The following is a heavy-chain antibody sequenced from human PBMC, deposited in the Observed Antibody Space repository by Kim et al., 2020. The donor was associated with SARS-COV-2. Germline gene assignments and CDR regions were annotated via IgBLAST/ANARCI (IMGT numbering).Heavy chain of an antibody. J-gene: IGHJ5*02. CDR1: GLTFSDTY. V-gene: IGHV3-11*03. CDR3: AASGPPGTGWFDP. D-gene: IGHD6-13*01. Sequence: GGSLRLSCVVSGLTFSDTYMSWIRQAPGKGLEWLSYISGPSLFTNYADSVKGRFTVSRDNARNSVYLQMDNLRVEDTAVYFCAASGPPGTGWFDPWGQGTLVTVSS. CDR2: ISGPSLFT.